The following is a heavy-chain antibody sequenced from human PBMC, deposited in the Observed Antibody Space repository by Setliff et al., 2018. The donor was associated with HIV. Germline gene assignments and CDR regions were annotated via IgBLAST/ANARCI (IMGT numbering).Heavy chain of an antibody. CDR2: IYYSGST. Sequence: ASETLSLTCTVSGGSISNSRYYWSWIRQPPGKGLEWIGSIYYSGSTYYNPSLKSRVTISVDTSKNQFPLKLSSVTAADAAVYYCADEDGGFDYWGQGTLVTVSS. J-gene: IGHJ4*02. V-gene: IGHV4-39*01. D-gene: IGHD3-16*01. CDR1: GGSISNSRYY. CDR3: ADEDGGFDY.